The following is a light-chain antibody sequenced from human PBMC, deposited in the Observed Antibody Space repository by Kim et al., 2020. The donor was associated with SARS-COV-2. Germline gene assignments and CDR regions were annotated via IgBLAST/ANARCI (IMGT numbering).Light chain of an antibody. CDR2: DAS. Sequence: LSPGESATLSCRASQSVSTYLAWYQQKPGQAPRLLIYDASKRATGIPARFSGSASGTDFTLTISSLEPEDFAIYYCQQRSNWPPLFGQGTRLEIK. J-gene: IGKJ5*01. CDR1: QSVSTY. CDR3: QQRSNWPPL. V-gene: IGKV3-11*01.